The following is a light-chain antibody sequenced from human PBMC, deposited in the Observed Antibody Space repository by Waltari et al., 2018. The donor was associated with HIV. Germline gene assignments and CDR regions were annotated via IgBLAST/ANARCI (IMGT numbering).Light chain of an antibody. V-gene: IGLV5-45*02. J-gene: IGLJ3*02. CDR2: YKSDSDK. CDR3: VIWHNSAWV. Sequence: QAVLTQPSSLSASPGASASLTCTLRSGINVGAYRIYWYQKKPGSPPHYLLRYKSDSDKQQGSGVPSRFSGSKDASANAGILLISGLQSEDEGDYYCVIWHNSAWVFGGGTKLTVL. CDR1: SGINVGAYR.